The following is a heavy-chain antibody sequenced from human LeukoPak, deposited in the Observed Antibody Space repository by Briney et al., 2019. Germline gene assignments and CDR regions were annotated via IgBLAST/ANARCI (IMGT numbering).Heavy chain of an antibody. CDR3: VRHLSAGRPAFDI. CDR1: GGSINSYY. V-gene: IGHV4-59*08. J-gene: IGHJ3*02. CDR2: IYYSGST. D-gene: IGHD2-15*01. Sequence: SETLSLTCTVSGGSINSYYWSWIRQPPGKGLEWIGHIYYSGSTNYNPSLKSRVTISVDTSNNKFSLKLTSLTAADTAVYYCVRHLSAGRPAFDIWGQGTTVTVSS.